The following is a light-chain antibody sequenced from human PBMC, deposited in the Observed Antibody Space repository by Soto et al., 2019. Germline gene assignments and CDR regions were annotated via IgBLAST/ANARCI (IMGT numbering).Light chain of an antibody. CDR1: SSDVGGYNY. CDR3: SSYTSSSAGV. J-gene: IGLJ1*01. Sequence: QSALTQPASVSGSPGQSITISCTGTSSDVGGYNYVSWYQQHPDKAPKLMIYDVSNRPSGVSNRFSGSKSGNTASLTISGLQAEDEADYYCSSYTSSSAGVFGTGTKLTVL. V-gene: IGLV2-14*01. CDR2: DVS.